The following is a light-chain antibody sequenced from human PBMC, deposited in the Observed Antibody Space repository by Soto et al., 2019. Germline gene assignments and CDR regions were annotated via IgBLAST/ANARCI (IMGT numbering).Light chain of an antibody. CDR2: KAS. V-gene: IGKV1-5*03. CDR1: QSISRW. CDR3: PHYISFLLT. Sequence: DIQMTQSPSTLSAAVGDRVTITCRASQSISRWVTWYEQKPGKGSKFLIFKASSLKSGVLSRFSGSGFGTEFTLTISSLQPEDFATYYVPHYISFLLTFGGGTNVEIK. J-gene: IGKJ4*01.